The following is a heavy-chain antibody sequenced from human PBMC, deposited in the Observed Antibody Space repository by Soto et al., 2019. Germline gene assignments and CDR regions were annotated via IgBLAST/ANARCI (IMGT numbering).Heavy chain of an antibody. Sequence: QVQLVESGGGVVQPGGSLRLSCATSGFLFSGYAMHWVRQNPGKGLEWVAVISYDGKEKYYADSAEGRFTISRESSGVTLYLQMSSLRVEDTAVYYCARGRGLAARPQHLDHWGQGTLVTVSS. V-gene: IGHV3-30*04. J-gene: IGHJ4*02. CDR1: GFLFSGYA. D-gene: IGHD6-6*01. CDR2: ISYDGKEK. CDR3: ARGRGLAARPQHLDH.